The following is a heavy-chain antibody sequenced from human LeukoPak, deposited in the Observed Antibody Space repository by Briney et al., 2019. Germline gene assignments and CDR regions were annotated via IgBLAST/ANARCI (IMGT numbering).Heavy chain of an antibody. D-gene: IGHD3-3*01. V-gene: IGHV4-61*02. J-gene: IGHJ6*02. CDR1: GGSISSGSYY. Sequence: PSQTLSLTCTVSGGSISSGSYYWSWIRQPAEKGLEWIGRIYTSGSTNYNPSLKSRVTISVDTSKNQFSLKLSSVTAADTAVYYCARGGFSDFKGYYYYGMDVWGQGTTVTVSS. CDR3: ARGGFSDFKGYYYYGMDV. CDR2: IYTSGST.